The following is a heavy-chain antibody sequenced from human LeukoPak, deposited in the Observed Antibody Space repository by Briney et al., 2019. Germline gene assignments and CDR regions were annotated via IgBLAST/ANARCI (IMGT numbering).Heavy chain of an antibody. J-gene: IGHJ2*01. D-gene: IGHD4-17*01. Sequence: ASVKVSCKASGYTFTSYGISWVRQAPGQGLEWMGWISAYSGNTNYAQKLQGRVTMTTDTSTSTAYMELRSLRSDDTAVYYCARDNYGDYTPDWYFDLWGRGTLVTVSS. CDR3: ARDNYGDYTPDWYFDL. CDR2: ISAYSGNT. V-gene: IGHV1-18*01. CDR1: GYTFTSYG.